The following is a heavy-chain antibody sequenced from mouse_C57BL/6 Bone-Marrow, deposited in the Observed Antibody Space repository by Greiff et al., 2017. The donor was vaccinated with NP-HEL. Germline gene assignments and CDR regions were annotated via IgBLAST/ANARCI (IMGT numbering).Heavy chain of an antibody. CDR3: TIRRYYGSSFFDY. V-gene: IGHV14-1*01. CDR2: IDPEDGDT. D-gene: IGHD1-1*01. J-gene: IGHJ2*01. CDR1: GFNIKDYY. Sequence: VQLKESGAELVRPGASVKLSCTASGFNIKDYYMHWVKQRPEQGLEWIGRIDPEDGDTEYAQKFQGKATMTADTSSNTAYLQLSSLTSEDTAVYYCTIRRYYGSSFFDYWGQGTTLTVSS.